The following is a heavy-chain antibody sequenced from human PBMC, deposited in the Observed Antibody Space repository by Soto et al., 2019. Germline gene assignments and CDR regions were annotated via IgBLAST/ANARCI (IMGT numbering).Heavy chain of an antibody. Sequence: EVQLLESGGGLVQPGGSLRLSCAASGFTFSSYAMSWVRQAPGKGLEWVSAISGSGGSTYYADSVKGRFTISRDNSKNTLYLQMNSLRAEDTAVGDCAKGGDYGSGLFDSWGQGTLVSVSS. V-gene: IGHV3-23*01. CDR1: GFTFSSYA. CDR3: AKGGDYGSGLFDS. J-gene: IGHJ5*01. D-gene: IGHD3-10*01. CDR2: ISGSGGST.